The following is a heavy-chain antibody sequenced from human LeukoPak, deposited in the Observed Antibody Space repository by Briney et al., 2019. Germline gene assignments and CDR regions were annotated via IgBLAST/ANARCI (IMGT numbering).Heavy chain of an antibody. V-gene: IGHV1-8*02. Sequence: PGASVKVSCKASGYTFTGYYMHWVRQAPGQGLEWMGWMNPNSGNTGYAQKFQGRVTMTRNTSISTAYMELSSLRSEDTAVYYCARGGYYYYMDVWGKGTTVTISS. CDR2: MNPNSGNT. CDR1: GYTFTGYY. J-gene: IGHJ6*03. CDR3: ARGGYYYYMDV.